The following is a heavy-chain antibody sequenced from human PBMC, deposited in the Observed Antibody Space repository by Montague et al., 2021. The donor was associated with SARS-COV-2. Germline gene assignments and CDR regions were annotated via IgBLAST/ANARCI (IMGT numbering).Heavy chain of an antibody. V-gene: IGHV2-5*01. J-gene: IGHJ2*01. D-gene: IGHD2-2*01. CDR1: GFSLKTSGEG. CDR3: AHPRAYCSDNTCYRNWNFDL. Sequence: PALVKPTQTLTLTCTFSGFSLKTSGEGVGWIRQSPGKAPEWLALIYWSDDNNYSPSLKSRLTISKDTSKNQVVLSMTNMGPVDTATYYCAHPRAYCSDNTCYRNWNFDLWGRGTLVTVSS. CDR2: IYWSDDN.